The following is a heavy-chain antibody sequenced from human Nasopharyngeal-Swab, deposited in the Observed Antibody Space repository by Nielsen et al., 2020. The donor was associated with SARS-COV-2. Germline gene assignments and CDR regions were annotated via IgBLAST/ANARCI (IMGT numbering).Heavy chain of an antibody. CDR2: ISSSGSTI. Sequence: GESLKISCAASGFTFDDYAMHWVRQAPGKGLEWVSYISSSGSTIYYADSVKGRFTISRDNAKNSLYLQMNSLRAEDTAVYYCARDIPYQEGGMDVWGQGTTVTVSS. CDR3: ARDIPYQEGGMDV. D-gene: IGHD2-21*01. J-gene: IGHJ6*02. CDR1: GFTFDDYA. V-gene: IGHV3-48*03.